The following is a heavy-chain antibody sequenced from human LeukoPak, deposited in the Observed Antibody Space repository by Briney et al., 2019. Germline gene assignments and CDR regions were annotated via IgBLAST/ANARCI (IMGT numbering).Heavy chain of an antibody. V-gene: IGHV4-4*07. D-gene: IGHD3-10*01. CDR1: VGSLSIFY. CDR3: ARVYYSRFDP. CDR2: IYTSGST. Sequence: SETLCLTCTVSVGSLSIFYWSWIRQPAAKGLECIGRIYTSGSTNYNPSLKSRVTMSVDTTKNQCSLKLSSVTAADTAVYYCARVYYSRFDPWGQGTLVTVSP. J-gene: IGHJ5*02.